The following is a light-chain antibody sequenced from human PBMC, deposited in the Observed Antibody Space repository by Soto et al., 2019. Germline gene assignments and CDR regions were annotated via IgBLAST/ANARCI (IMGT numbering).Light chain of an antibody. J-gene: IGKJ5*01. CDR1: QSVSGN. CDR2: GAS. V-gene: IGKV3-15*01. Sequence: EIVMTQSPATLSVSPGERATLSCRASQSVSGNLAWYQQKPGQAPRLLIYGASARATGIPARFSGSGSGTDFTLTISSLQSEDFAVYYCQQYNNWPPTFGQGTRLEIK. CDR3: QQYNNWPPT.